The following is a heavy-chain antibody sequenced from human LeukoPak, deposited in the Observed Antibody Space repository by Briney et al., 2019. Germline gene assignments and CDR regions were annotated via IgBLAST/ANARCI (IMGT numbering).Heavy chain of an antibody. CDR3: ARTNCSGGSCYGYYYYYGMDV. J-gene: IGHJ6*02. V-gene: IGHV3-30-3*01. Sequence: PGRSLRLSCGASVFTFSSYAMHWVRQAPGKGLEGVALISYDGSNKNYADSVKGRFTISRDNAKNSLYLQMNSLRAEDTAVYYCARTNCSGGSCYGYYYYYGMDVWGQGTTVTVSS. CDR1: VFTFSSYA. CDR2: ISYDGSNK. D-gene: IGHD2-15*01.